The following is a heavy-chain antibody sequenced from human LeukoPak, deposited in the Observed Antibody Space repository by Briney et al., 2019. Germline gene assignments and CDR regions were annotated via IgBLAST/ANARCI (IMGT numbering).Heavy chain of an antibody. CDR1: GFTLSSYA. Sequence: PGGSLRLSCAASGFTLSSYAMSWVRQARGKGLEWVSSISESGGSTKYADSVKGRFTISRDNSKNTVYLQMNSLRAEDTAVYYCAKVMKGSERLTMVRGVIIKTAGLYYMDVWGKGTTVTVSS. D-gene: IGHD3-10*01. J-gene: IGHJ6*03. CDR3: AKVMKGSERLTMVRGVIIKTAGLYYMDV. CDR2: ISESGGST. V-gene: IGHV3-23*01.